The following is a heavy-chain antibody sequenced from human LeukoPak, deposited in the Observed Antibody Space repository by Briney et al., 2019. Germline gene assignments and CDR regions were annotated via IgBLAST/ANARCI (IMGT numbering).Heavy chain of an antibody. CDR2: INPNSGGT. V-gene: IGHV1-2*02. J-gene: IGHJ4*02. CDR3: ARDWGVGAKLGY. CDR1: GYTFTGYY. Sequence: ASVKVSCKASGYTFTGYYMHWVRQAPGQGLEWMGWINPNSGGTNYAEKFQGRVTMTRDTSISTAYMELSRLRSDDTAVYYCARDWGVGAKLGYWGQGTLVTVSS. D-gene: IGHD1-26*01.